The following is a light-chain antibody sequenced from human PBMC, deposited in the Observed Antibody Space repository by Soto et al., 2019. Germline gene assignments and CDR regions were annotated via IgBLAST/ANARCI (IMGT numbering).Light chain of an antibody. J-gene: IGLJ2*01. Sequence: QSALSQPRSMSGSPGQSVTISCSGNSSNVGGYNYVSWYQQYPGKAPQVIIYDVNKRPSKVPDRFSGSKSGNTASLTISGLQAEDEADYYCCSYAGASTWLFGGGTKVTVL. CDR2: DVN. V-gene: IGLV2-11*01. CDR1: SSNVGGYNY. CDR3: CSYAGASTWL.